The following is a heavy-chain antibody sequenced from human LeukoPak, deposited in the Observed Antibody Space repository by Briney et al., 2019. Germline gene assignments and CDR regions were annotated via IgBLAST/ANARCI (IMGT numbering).Heavy chain of an antibody. V-gene: IGHV4-39*07. CDR2: IYYSGST. Sequence: SETLSLTCTVSGGSISSSSYYWGWIRQPPGKGLEWIGSIYYSGSTYYNPSLKSRVTISVDTSKNQFSLKLSSVTAADTAVYHCASDYGDYYFDYWGQGTLVTVSS. CDR1: GGSISSSSYY. J-gene: IGHJ4*02. CDR3: ASDYGDYYFDY. D-gene: IGHD4-17*01.